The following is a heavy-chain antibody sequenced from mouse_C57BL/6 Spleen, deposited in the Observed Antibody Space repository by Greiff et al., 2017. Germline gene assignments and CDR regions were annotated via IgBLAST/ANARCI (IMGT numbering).Heavy chain of an antibody. CDR3: TLPPNYDGSSPFAY. CDR2: IDPENGAT. Sequence: VQLQQSGAELVRPGASVKLSCTASGFNIKDDYMHWVKQRPEQGLEWIGWIDPENGATEYASKFQGKATITADTSSNTAYLQLSSLTSEDTAVYYCTLPPNYDGSSPFAYWGQGTLVTVSA. CDR1: GFNIKDDY. V-gene: IGHV14-4*01. D-gene: IGHD1-1*01. J-gene: IGHJ3*01.